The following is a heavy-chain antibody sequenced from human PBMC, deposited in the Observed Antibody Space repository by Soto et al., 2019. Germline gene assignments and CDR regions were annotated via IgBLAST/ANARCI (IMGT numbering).Heavy chain of an antibody. CDR1: GFTFTRYS. D-gene: IGHD3-10*01. Sequence: GGSLRLSCAASGFTFTRYSMNWVRQAPGKGLEWVSSISSTTNYIYYGDSMKGRFTISRDNAKNSLYLQMNSLRTEDTAFYFCAKDMRSSQGGSYAAELWGQGTLVTSPQ. CDR2: ISSTTNYI. J-gene: IGHJ4*02. V-gene: IGHV3-21*04. CDR3: AKDMRSSQGGSYAAEL.